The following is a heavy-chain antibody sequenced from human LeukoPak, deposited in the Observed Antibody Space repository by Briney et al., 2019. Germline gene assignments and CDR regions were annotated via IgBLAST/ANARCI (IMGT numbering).Heavy chain of an antibody. CDR2: IIPIFGTA. J-gene: IGHJ2*01. D-gene: IGHD2-2*02. V-gene: IGHV1-69*01. CDR1: GGTFSSYA. Sequence: ASVTVSCTASGGTFSSYAISWVRQAPGQGLEWMGGIIPIFGTANYAQKFQGRVTITADESTSTAYMELSSLRSEDTAVYYCARVDCSSTSCYTWYFDLWGRGTLVTVSS. CDR3: ARVDCSSTSCYTWYFDL.